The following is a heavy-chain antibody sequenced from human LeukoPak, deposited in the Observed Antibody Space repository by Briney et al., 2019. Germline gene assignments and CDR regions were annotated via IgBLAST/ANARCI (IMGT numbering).Heavy chain of an antibody. CDR3: VKDLSSNWYSFDY. CDR1: GGTTDDYG. Sequence: GSLRLSCVASGGTTDDYGISWVRQAPGKGLERFSGINWDGTNTYYAESVKGRFTIYRDSAENYLYLQMNSLRDDDTAFYYCVKDLSSNWYSFDYWGEGTLVTVSS. CDR2: INWDGTNT. D-gene: IGHD6-13*01. J-gene: IGHJ4*02. V-gene: IGHV3-20*04.